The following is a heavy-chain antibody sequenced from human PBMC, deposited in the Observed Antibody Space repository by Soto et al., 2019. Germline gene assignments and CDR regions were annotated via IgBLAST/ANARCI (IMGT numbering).Heavy chain of an antibody. J-gene: IGHJ4*02. CDR2: ISYDGRDS. CDR1: GFTFTAFA. D-gene: IGHD3-9*01. CDR3: AKDRYFDSYHFDY. V-gene: IGHV3-30*04. Sequence: QVQLVESGGGVVPPGTSVRLSCAVSGFTFTAFAIHWVRQAPGKGLEWVAVISYDGRDSHYADSVKGRLTISRYNSKDTVFLQINSLTTEDTAVYYCAKDRYFDSYHFDYWGQGTRVTVSS.